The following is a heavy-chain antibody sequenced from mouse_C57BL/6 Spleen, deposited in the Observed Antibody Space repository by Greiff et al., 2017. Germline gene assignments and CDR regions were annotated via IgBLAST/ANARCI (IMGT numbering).Heavy chain of an antibody. CDR2: IDPSDSYT. CDR1: GYTFTSYW. J-gene: IGHJ3*01. D-gene: IGHD3-2*02. V-gene: IGHV1-50*01. CDR3: ARRDSSGRGY. Sequence: QVQLQQPGAELVKPGASVKLSCKASGYTFTSYWMQWVKQRPGQGLEWIGEIDPSDSYTNYNQKFKGKATLTVDTSSSTAYMQLSSLTSEDSAVYYCARRDSSGRGYWGQGTLVTVSA.